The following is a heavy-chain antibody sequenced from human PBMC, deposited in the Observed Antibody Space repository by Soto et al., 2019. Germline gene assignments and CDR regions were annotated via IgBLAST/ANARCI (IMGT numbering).Heavy chain of an antibody. J-gene: IGHJ4*02. CDR3: AKDFRSGQPPYFDY. CDR2: ISGSGDNT. CDR1: GFTFSSYA. Sequence: PGGSLRLSCAASGFTFSSYAMNWVRQAPGKGLEWVSGISGSGDNTYYADSVKGRFTISRDNSKNTLYLQMNSLGAEDTAVYYCAKDFRSGQPPYFDYWGQRTLVTVSS. D-gene: IGHD3-3*01. V-gene: IGHV3-23*01.